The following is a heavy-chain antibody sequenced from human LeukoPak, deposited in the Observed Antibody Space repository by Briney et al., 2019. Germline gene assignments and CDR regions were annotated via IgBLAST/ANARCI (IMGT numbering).Heavy chain of an antibody. CDR1: GYTFPSYF. CDR2: INPTGGST. J-gene: IGHJ6*02. CDR3: ARGHYYYYYGMDV. V-gene: IGHV1-46*01. Sequence: GASVKVSCKASGYTFPSYFMHWVRQAPGQGLEWMGIINPTGGSTTYAQKFQGRVTMTRDTSTSTVYMELSSLRSEDTAVYYCARGHYYYYYGMDVWGQGTTVTVSS.